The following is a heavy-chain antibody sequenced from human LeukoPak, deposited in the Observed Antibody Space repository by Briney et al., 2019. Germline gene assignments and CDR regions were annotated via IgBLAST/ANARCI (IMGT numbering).Heavy chain of an antibody. CDR3: AKVDSGSYTI. V-gene: IGHV3-23*01. D-gene: IGHD1-26*01. Sequence: GGSLRLSCAASGFTFSSYAMTWVRHAPGKGLEWVSAISGGGGSTYHADSVKGRFTISRDNSKNTLYLQMDSLRAEDTAVYYCAKVDSGSYTIWGQGTMVTVSS. CDR2: ISGGGGST. J-gene: IGHJ3*02. CDR1: GFTFSSYA.